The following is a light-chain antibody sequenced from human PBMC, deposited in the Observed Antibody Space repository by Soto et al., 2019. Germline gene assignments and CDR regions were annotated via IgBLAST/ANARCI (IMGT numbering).Light chain of an antibody. V-gene: IGLV1-44*01. CDR2: INN. CDR1: SSNIGSNT. CDR3: AAWDDSLNGDV. J-gene: IGLJ1*01. Sequence: QSVLTQPPSASGTPGQRVTISCSGGSSNIGSNTVNWYQHLPGTAPNLLIYINNQRPSGVPDRFSGSKSGTSASLAISGLQSGDEADYYCAAWDDSLNGDVFGTGTQLTVL.